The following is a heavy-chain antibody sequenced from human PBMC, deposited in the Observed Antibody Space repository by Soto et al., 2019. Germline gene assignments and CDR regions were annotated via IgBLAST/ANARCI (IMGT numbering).Heavy chain of an antibody. V-gene: IGHV1-18*01. D-gene: IGHD5-12*01. J-gene: IGHJ4*02. CDR3: ARAGDHIVATIKKIDY. CDR1: GYTFTSYG. CDR2: ISTDKGKT. Sequence: ASVKVSCKTSGYTFTSYGITWVRQAPGQGLEWMGWISTDKGKTNYAQKFQGRVTMTTDTSTSTAYMELRSLRSDDTAVYYCARAGDHIVATIKKIDYWGQGTLVTVSS.